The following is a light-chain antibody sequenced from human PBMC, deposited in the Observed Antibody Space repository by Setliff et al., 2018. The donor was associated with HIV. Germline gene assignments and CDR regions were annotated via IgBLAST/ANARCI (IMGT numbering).Light chain of an antibody. V-gene: IGLV2-14*01. CDR2: DVT. J-gene: IGLJ1*01. Sequence: QSALAQPASVSGSPGQSITISCTGTCSDVGLYNFVSWYQQHPGKVPKLIIYDVTNRPSGISHRFSGAKSGNTASLTISGLQADDEADYYCSSFRTSRKFVFGTGTKVTVL. CDR1: CSDVGLYNF. CDR3: SSFRTSRKFV.